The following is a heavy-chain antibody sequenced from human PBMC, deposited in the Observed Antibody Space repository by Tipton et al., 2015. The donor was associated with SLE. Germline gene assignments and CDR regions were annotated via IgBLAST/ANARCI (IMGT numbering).Heavy chain of an antibody. V-gene: IGHV4-31*03. CDR2: IYYSGST. D-gene: IGHD4-17*01. Sequence: LRLSCTVSGGSISSGGYYWGWIRQHPGKGLEWIGYIYYSGSTYYNPSLKSRVTISVDTSKNQFSLKLSSVTAADTAVYYCARENDYGDYVIDYWGQGTLVTVSS. J-gene: IGHJ4*02. CDR3: ARENDYGDYVIDY. CDR1: GGSISSGGYY.